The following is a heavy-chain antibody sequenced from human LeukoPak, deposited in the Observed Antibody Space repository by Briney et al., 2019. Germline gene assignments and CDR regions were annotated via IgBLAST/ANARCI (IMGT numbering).Heavy chain of an antibody. V-gene: IGHV4-34*01. CDR2: INHSGGT. D-gene: IGHD2-2*01. CDR1: GGSFSGYY. J-gene: IGHJ6*02. Sequence: SETLSLTCAVYGGSFSGYYWSWIRQPPGKGLEWIGEINHSGGTNYNPSLKSRVTISVDTSKNQFSLKLSSVTAADTAVYYCARGYCSSTSCSKDYYYGMDVWGQGTTVTVSS. CDR3: ARGYCSSTSCSKDYYYGMDV.